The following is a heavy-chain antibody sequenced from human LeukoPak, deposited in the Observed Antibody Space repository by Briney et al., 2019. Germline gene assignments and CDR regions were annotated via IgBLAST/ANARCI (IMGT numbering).Heavy chain of an antibody. Sequence: APVKVSCKASGYTFSGYYMHWVRQAPGQGLECVAWIYPNSGGTKYAQKFQGRVTVTRDTSISTAYMQLSRLKSDDTAVYYCATGRGFSYGFDFWAQGTLVTVSS. CDR3: ATGRGFSYGFDF. CDR2: IYPNSGGT. CDR1: GYTFSGYY. D-gene: IGHD5-18*01. J-gene: IGHJ4*02. V-gene: IGHV1-2*02.